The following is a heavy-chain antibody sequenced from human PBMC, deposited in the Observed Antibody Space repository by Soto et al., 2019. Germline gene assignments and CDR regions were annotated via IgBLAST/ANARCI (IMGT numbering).Heavy chain of an antibody. CDR2: IHSGGSRI. V-gene: IGHV3-48*03. D-gene: IGHD4-17*01. CDR1: GFTFITYH. CDR3: ARDGSTVTTNYHYAMDV. Sequence: LRLSCAASGFTFITYHMNWVRQAPGKWLEWVSYIHSGGSRIYYADSVKGRFTISRDNAKNSLYLQMNSLRAEDTAVYYCARDGSTVTTNYHYAMDVWGQGTTVTVSS. J-gene: IGHJ6*02.